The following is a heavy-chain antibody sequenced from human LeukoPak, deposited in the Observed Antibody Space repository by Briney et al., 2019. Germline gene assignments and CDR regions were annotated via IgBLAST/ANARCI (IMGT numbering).Heavy chain of an antibody. J-gene: IGHJ3*02. Sequence: GGSLRLSCAASGFTFSSYAMSWVRQAPGKGLEWVSAISGSGGSTYYADSVKGRFTISRDNSKNTLYLQMNSLRAEDAAVYYCAEQDFWSGSHAFDIWGQGTMVTVSS. CDR2: ISGSGGST. D-gene: IGHD3-3*01. V-gene: IGHV3-23*01. CDR3: AEQDFWSGSHAFDI. CDR1: GFTFSSYA.